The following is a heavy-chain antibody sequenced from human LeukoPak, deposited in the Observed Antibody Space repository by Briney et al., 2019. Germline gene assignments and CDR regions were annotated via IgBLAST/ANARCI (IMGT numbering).Heavy chain of an antibody. D-gene: IGHD3-10*01. Sequence: SETLSLTCTVSGGSISSYYWSWIRQPPGKGLEWIGYIYYSGSTNYNPSLKSRVTISVDTSKNQFSLKLSSVTAADTAVHYCARMVRGTHDAFDIWGQGTMVTVSS. CDR3: ARMVRGTHDAFDI. CDR1: GGSISSYY. V-gene: IGHV4-59*01. CDR2: IYYSGST. J-gene: IGHJ3*02.